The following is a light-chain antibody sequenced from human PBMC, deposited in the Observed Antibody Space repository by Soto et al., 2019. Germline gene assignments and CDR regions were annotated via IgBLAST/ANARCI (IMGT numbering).Light chain of an antibody. V-gene: IGLV1-44*01. CDR3: AAWDDSLNGFYV. CDR1: SSNIGTNS. CDR2: NND. Sequence: QSVLTQPPSASGTPGQRVTISCSGGSSNIGTNSVNWYQQLPGRAPKLLIYNNDLRPSGVPDRFSGSKSGTSASLAISGLQSEDEADYYCAAWDDSLNGFYVFGIETKVTVL. J-gene: IGLJ1*01.